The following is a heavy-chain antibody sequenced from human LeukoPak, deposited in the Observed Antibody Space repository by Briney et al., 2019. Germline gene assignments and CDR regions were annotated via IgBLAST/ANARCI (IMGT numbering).Heavy chain of an antibody. J-gene: IGHJ4*02. D-gene: IGHD3-22*01. V-gene: IGHV4-31*03. CDR2: IYYSGST. CDR1: GGSISSGGYY. Sequence: SETLSLTCTVSGGSISSGGYYWSWIRQHPGEGLEWIGYIYYSGSTYYNPSLKSRVTISADTSKNQFSLKLSSVTAADTAVYYCARDRGSGYVDYWGQGTLVTVSS. CDR3: ARDRGSGYVDY.